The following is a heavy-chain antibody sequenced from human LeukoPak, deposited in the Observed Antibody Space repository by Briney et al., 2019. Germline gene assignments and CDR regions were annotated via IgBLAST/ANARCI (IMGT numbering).Heavy chain of an antibody. J-gene: IGHJ4*02. CDR3: VKGHTDYYFTIDS. D-gene: IGHD2/OR15-2a*01. Sequence: PGGSLRLSCAASGYSFTAYGMGWVRQAPGKGPEWVAAISFNTHYPYSVKGRFTISRDNSKNTLYLQMNNLRAEDTAVYYCVKGHTDYYFTIDSWGQGTLVTVSS. CDR2: ISFNT. V-gene: IGHV3-23*01. CDR1: GYSFTAYG.